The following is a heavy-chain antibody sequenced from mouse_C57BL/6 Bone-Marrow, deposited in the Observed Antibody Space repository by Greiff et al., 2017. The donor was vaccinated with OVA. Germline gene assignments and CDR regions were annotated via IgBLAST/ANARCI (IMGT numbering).Heavy chain of an antibody. Sequence: EVMLVESGGGLVQPKGSLKLSCAASGFSFNTYAMNWVRQAPGKGLEWVARIRSKSNNYATYYADSVKDRFTISRDDSESMLYLQMNNLKTEDTAMYYCVSDYYGSSYRYFDVWGTGTTVTVSS. V-gene: IGHV10-1*01. D-gene: IGHD1-1*01. CDR1: GFSFNTYA. CDR2: IRSKSNNYAT. CDR3: VSDYYGSSYRYFDV. J-gene: IGHJ1*03.